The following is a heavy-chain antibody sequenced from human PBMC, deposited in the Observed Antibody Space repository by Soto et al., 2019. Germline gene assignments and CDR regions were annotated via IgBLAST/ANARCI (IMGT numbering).Heavy chain of an antibody. CDR2: IYYSGST. Sequence: PSETLSVTCAVDGGSFDDFYWSWIRQPPGKGLEWIGYIYYSGSTNYNPSLKSRVTISVDTSKNQFSLKLSSVTAADTAVYYCARAYYYGSGSLSYYYYYMDVWGKGTTVTVSS. V-gene: IGHV4-59*01. CDR3: ARAYYYGSGSLSYYYYYMDV. CDR1: GGSFDDFY. J-gene: IGHJ6*03. D-gene: IGHD3-10*01.